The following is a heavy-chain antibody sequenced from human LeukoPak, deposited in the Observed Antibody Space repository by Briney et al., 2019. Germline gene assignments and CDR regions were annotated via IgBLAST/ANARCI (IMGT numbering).Heavy chain of an antibody. CDR3: ARTHPHQDYYYGMDV. CDR2: INPSGGST. Sequence: ASVKVSCKASGYTFTSYYMHWVRQAPGQGLEWMGIINPSGGSTSYAQKFQGRVTMTRDTSTSTVYMELSSLRSEDTAVYYCARTHPHQDYYYGMDVWGQGTTVTVSS. J-gene: IGHJ6*02. CDR1: GYTFTSYY. V-gene: IGHV1-46*01.